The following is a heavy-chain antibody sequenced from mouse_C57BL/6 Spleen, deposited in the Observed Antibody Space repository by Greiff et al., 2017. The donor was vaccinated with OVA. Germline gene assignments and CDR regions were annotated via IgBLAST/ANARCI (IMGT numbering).Heavy chain of an antibody. CDR1: GYTFTSYW. CDR2: INPSDSDT. CDR3: AILTGTGAMDY. Sequence: QVQLQQPGAELVKPGASVKVSCKASGYTFTSYWMHWVKQRPGQGLEWIRRINPSDSDTNYNQKFKGKATLTVDKSSSTAYMQLSSLTSEDSAVYYCAILTGTGAMDYWGQGTSVTVSS. J-gene: IGHJ4*01. V-gene: IGHV1-74*01. D-gene: IGHD4-1*01.